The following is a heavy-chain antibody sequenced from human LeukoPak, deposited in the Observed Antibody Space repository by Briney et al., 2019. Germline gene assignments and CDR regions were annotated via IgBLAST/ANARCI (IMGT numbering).Heavy chain of an antibody. J-gene: IGHJ5*02. D-gene: IGHD1-26*01. CDR1: GFTFSSYS. CDR2: ISSSSGYI. CDR3: ARIFRGPRGYSGSSIFYL. Sequence: GGSLRLSCAASGFTFSSYSMNWVRQAPGKGLEWVSSISSSSGYIYYADSVKGRFTISRDTAKKSLYLQMISLSAEDAAVYYCARIFRGPRGYSGSSIFYLWGQGTLVTVSS. V-gene: IGHV3-21*01.